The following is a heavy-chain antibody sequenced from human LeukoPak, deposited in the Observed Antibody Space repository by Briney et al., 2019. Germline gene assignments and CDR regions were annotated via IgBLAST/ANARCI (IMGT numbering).Heavy chain of an antibody. J-gene: IGHJ6*02. CDR1: GFTFSNYA. Sequence: GGSLRLSCAASGFTFSNYAMHWVRQAPGKGLEWVAVISYDGTNKYYPDSVKGRFTISRDNSYNTLYLLVDSLTAEDTAVYYCAKESTTYYYYGMHVWGQGTTVTVSS. CDR2: ISYDGTNK. CDR3: AKESTTYYYYGMHV. D-gene: IGHD2/OR15-2a*01. V-gene: IGHV3-30*18.